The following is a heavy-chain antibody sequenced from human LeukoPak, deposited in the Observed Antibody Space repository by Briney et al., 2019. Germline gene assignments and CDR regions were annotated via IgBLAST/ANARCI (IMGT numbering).Heavy chain of an antibody. CDR3: ARKNGMDV. V-gene: IGHV3-30-3*01. Sequence: GGSLRLSCAASGFTFSSYAMHWVRQAPGKGLEWVAVISYDENNKYYADSVKGRFTISRDNSKNTLHLQMNNLRPEDTAVYYCARKNGMDVWGQGTTVTVSS. CDR1: GFTFSSYA. CDR2: ISYDENNK. J-gene: IGHJ6*02.